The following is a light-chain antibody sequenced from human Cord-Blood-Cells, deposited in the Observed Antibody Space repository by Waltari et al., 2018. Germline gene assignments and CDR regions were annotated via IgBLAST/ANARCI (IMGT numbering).Light chain of an antibody. CDR3: QKYNSAPLFT. CDR2: AAS. V-gene: IGKV1-27*01. J-gene: IGKJ3*01. Sequence: DIQMTQSPSSLSASVGDRVTITCRASQGISNYLAWYQQKPGKVPKLLIYAASNLQSVVPSRFSGSGSGTDFTLTISSLQPEDVATYYCQKYNSAPLFTFGPGTKVDIK. CDR1: QGISNY.